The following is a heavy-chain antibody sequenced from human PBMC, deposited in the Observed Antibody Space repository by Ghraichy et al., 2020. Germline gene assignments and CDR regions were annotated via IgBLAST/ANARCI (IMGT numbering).Heavy chain of an antibody. CDR1: GFTFSSYG. J-gene: IGHJ6*02. Sequence: GGSLRLSCAASGFTFSSYGMHWVRQAPGKGLEWVAVIWYDGSNKYYADSVKGRFTISRDNSKNTLYLQMNSLRAEDTAVYYCAREARGYFDWLPCYYYYGMDVWGQGTTATVS. D-gene: IGHD3-9*01. V-gene: IGHV3-33*01. CDR3: AREARGYFDWLPCYYYYGMDV. CDR2: IWYDGSNK.